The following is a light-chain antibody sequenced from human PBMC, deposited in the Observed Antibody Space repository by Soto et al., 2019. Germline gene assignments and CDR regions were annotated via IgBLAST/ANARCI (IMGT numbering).Light chain of an antibody. CDR1: QGISSY. CDR3: QQYSSRST. J-gene: IGKJ1*01. Sequence: DIPMTQSPSTLSSSSGYRASITCRASQGISSYLAWYQQKPGKAPNLLIYDASSLQSGVPSRFSGSGFGTEFTLTISSLQPGDFATYYCQQYSSRSTFGQGTKVE. V-gene: IGKV1-5*01. CDR2: DAS.